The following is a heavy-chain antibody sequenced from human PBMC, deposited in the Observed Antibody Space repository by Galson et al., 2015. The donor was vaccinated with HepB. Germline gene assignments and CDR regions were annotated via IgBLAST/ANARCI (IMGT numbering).Heavy chain of an antibody. J-gene: IGHJ4*02. V-gene: IGHV3-30*04. Sequence: SLRLSCAASGFTFSSYAMHWVRQAPGKGLEWVAVISYDGSNKYYADSAKGRFTISRDNSKNTLYLQMNSLRAEDTAVYYCASWRYSSGIDYWGQGTLVTVSS. D-gene: IGHD2-15*01. CDR2: ISYDGSNK. CDR3: ASWRYSSGIDY. CDR1: GFTFSSYA.